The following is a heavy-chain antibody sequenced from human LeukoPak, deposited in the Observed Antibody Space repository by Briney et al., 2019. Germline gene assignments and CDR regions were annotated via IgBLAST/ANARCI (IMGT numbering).Heavy chain of an antibody. CDR2: IYPGDSDT. CDR3: ARLGIADYDFWSGYYPIDY. CDR1: GYSFTSYW. Sequence: GESLKISCKGSGYSFTSYWIGWVRQMPGKGLEWMGIIYPGDSDTRYSPSFQGQVTISADKSISTAYLQWSSLKASDTAMYYCARLGIADYDFWSGYYPIDYWGQGILVTVSS. V-gene: IGHV5-51*01. D-gene: IGHD3-3*01. J-gene: IGHJ4*02.